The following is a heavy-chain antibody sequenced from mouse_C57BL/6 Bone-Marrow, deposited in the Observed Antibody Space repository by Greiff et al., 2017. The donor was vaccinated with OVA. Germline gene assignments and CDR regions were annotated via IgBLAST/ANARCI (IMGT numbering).Heavy chain of an antibody. Sequence: EVKLQESGAELVRPGASVKLSCTASGFNIKDDYMHWVKQRPEQGLEWIGWIDPENGDTEYASKFQGKATITADTSSNTAYLQLSSLTAEDTAVYYCTTSLLRSSWGQGTLVTVSA. CDR1: GFNIKDDY. V-gene: IGHV14-4*01. CDR2: IDPENGDT. CDR3: TTSLLRSS. J-gene: IGHJ3*01. D-gene: IGHD1-2*01.